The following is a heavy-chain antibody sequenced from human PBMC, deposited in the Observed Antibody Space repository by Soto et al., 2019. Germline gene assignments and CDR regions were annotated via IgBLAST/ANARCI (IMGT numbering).Heavy chain of an antibody. CDR2: LSFDGSNE. J-gene: IGHJ4*02. Sequence: QVHLVDSGGGVVQPGRSLRLSCAASGFTFSNYAMHWVRQAPGKGLEWVALLSFDGSNEYYADSVKGRFTISRDNTNNMLFLQMNSLRPEDTDVYYCAKDPGVGYCSGGSCYVPDFWGQGTLVTVSS. V-gene: IGHV3-30-3*01. CDR3: AKDPGVGYCSGGSCYVPDF. D-gene: IGHD2-15*01. CDR1: GFTFSNYA.